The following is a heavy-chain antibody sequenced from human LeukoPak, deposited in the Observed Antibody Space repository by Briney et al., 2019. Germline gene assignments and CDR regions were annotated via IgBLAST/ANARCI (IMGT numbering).Heavy chain of an antibody. V-gene: IGHV3-23*01. J-gene: IGHJ4*02. Sequence: GGSLRLSCAASGFTFNTYALNWVRQAPGKGLGWVSAIGGSGGPIYYADSVEGRFTMSRDNSKNMVYLQMNSLRGEDTAIYYCAKAGPRYFDYWGQGTLVTVSS. CDR3: AKAGPRYFDY. CDR2: IGGSGGPI. CDR1: GFTFNTYA.